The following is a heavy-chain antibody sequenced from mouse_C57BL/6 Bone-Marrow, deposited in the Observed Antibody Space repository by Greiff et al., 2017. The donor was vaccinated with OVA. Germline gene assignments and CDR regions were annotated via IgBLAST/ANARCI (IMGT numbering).Heavy chain of an antibody. CDR3: ASIYDGYYDYFDY. Sequence: VQLQQSGPVLVKPGASVKMSCKASGYTFTDYYVNWVKQSHGKSLEWIGVINPYNGGTSYNQKFKGKATLTVDKSSSTAYMELNSLTSEDSAVYYCASIYDGYYDYFDYWGQGTTLTVSS. CDR1: GYTFTDYY. CDR2: INPYNGGT. V-gene: IGHV1-19*01. D-gene: IGHD2-3*01. J-gene: IGHJ2*01.